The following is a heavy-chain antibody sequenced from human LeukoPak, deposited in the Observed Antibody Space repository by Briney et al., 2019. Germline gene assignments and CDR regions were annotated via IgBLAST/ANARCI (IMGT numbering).Heavy chain of an antibody. V-gene: IGHV3-23*01. Sequence: GGSLRLSCAASGFTFSSYAMSWVRQSPGKGLEWVSVISGSGGSTYDADAVKGRFTMSRDNPKHTLYLQMNSLRAEDSAVYYCAKDWGAGEGAFDIWGQGTMVTVSS. CDR1: GFTFSSYA. CDR2: ISGSGGST. CDR3: AKDWGAGEGAFDI. D-gene: IGHD1-26*01. J-gene: IGHJ3*02.